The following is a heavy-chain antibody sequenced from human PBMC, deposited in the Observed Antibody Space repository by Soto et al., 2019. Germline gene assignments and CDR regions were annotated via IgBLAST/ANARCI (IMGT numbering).Heavy chain of an antibody. CDR1: GYTFTSYD. V-gene: IGHV1-8*01. J-gene: IGHJ6*02. Sequence: ASSEGPCKASGYTFTSYDINWVRQATGQGLEWMGWMNPNSGNTGYAQKFQGRVTMTRNTSISTAYMELSSLRSEDTAVYYCATDRDIVATLGYGMDVWGQGTTVTVSS. D-gene: IGHD5-12*01. CDR3: ATDRDIVATLGYGMDV. CDR2: MNPNSGNT.